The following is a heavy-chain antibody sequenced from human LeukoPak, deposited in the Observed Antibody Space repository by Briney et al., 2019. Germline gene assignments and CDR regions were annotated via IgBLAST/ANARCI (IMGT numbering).Heavy chain of an antibody. CDR2: IYAGGST. CDR3: AREGGFYRPLDY. D-gene: IGHD3-3*01. J-gene: IGHJ4*02. Sequence: PGGSLRLSCAASGFTVSNNYMSWVRQAPGKGLEWVSVIYAGGSTYYADSVKGRFTISRDNSKNTLYLQMNSLRAEDTAVYYCAREGGFYRPLDYSGQGTLVTVSS. CDR1: GFTVSNNY. V-gene: IGHV3-53*01.